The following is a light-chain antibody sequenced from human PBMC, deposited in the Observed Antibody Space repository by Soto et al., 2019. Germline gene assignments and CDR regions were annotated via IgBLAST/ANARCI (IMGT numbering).Light chain of an antibody. J-gene: IGKJ5*01. Sequence: EIVLTQSLGAVSLSQGERATLSCRASQSVSGYLAWYQQKPGQAPRLLIYDISKRATGIPARFSGSGSATDFTLTISSLQPEDFAVYYCQHRSSSPITFGQGTRLEI. CDR1: QSVSGY. CDR2: DIS. V-gene: IGKV3-11*01. CDR3: QHRSSSPIT.